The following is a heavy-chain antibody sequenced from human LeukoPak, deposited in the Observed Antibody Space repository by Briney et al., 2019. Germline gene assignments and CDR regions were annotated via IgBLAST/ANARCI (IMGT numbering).Heavy chain of an antibody. CDR1: GYSFTSCW. V-gene: IGHV5-51*01. Sequence: GESLKISCKGSGYSFTSCWIGWVRQMPGKGLEWMGIIYPGDSDTRYSPSFQGQVTISADKSISTAYLQWSSPKASDTAMYYCARHTTPKSYYYDSSGYTDYWGQGTLVTVSS. CDR2: IYPGDSDT. J-gene: IGHJ4*02. D-gene: IGHD3-22*01. CDR3: ARHTTPKSYYYDSSGYTDY.